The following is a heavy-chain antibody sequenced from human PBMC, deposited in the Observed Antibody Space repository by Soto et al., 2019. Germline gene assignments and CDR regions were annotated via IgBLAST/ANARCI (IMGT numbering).Heavy chain of an antibody. CDR1: GFTFSSYE. D-gene: IGHD3-9*01. Sequence: QLVESGGGSVQPGRSLRLSCAPSGFTFSSYEMNWVRQAPGKGLVWVSYISVSGTMRFYADAVKGRFTISRDNTKKILYLQMNSLRAEDTALYYCATAGLTGTVWGQGTTVTVSS. J-gene: IGHJ6*02. CDR3: ATAGLTGTV. V-gene: IGHV3-48*03. CDR2: ISVSGTMR.